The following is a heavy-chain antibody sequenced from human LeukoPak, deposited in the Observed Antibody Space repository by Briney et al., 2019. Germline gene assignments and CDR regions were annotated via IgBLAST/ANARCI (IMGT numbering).Heavy chain of an antibody. D-gene: IGHD3-3*01. CDR2: IFYSGST. J-gene: IGHJ4*02. CDR1: GGSTSSSSYY. CDR3: ARGTRYDFWSGYPPIFDY. Sequence: PSETLSLTCTVSGGSTSSSSYYWGWIRQPPGKGLEWIGSIFYSGSTYYNPSLKSRVTISVDTSKIQFSLKLSSVTAADTAVYYCARGTRYDFWSGYPPIFDYWGQGTLVTVSS. V-gene: IGHV4-39*07.